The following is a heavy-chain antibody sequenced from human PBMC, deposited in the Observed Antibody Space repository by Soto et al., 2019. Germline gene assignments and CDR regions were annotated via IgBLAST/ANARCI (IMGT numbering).Heavy chain of an antibody. Sequence: SETLSLTCTVSGGSISNYYWSWIRQPPGKGLEWIGYIYKRGSTNYNPSLKSRVTISVDTSKNQFSLKLSSVTAADTAVYYCARGPDYDFVWGSYRYMFWGQGTLVTVSS. V-gene: IGHV4-59*01. CDR3: ARGPDYDFVWGSYRYMF. J-gene: IGHJ4*02. CDR1: GGSISNYY. D-gene: IGHD3-16*02. CDR2: IYKRGST.